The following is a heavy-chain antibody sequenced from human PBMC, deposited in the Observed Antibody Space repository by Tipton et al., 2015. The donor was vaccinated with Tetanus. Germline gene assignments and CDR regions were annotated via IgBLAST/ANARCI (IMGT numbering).Heavy chain of an antibody. Sequence: GSLRLSCAGSGFLISSYAMNWVRQVPGEGLEWVANINEDGSGNYYVDSVKGRFTISRDNAGNSLFLQMNSLRVEDTAVYYCARSIAVSGYYYYGMDVWGQGTTVTVSS. CDR2: INEDGSGN. D-gene: IGHD6-19*01. V-gene: IGHV3-7*01. J-gene: IGHJ6*02. CDR1: GFLISSYA. CDR3: ARSIAVSGYYYYGMDV.